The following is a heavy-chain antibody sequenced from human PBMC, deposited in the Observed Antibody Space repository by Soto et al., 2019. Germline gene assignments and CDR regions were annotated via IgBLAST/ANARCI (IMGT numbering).Heavy chain of an antibody. CDR2: IIPIFGKV. J-gene: IGHJ6*02. CDR1: GGTFRTYA. D-gene: IGHD6-19*01. Sequence: QVQLLQSGAEVKKPGSSVRVSCEASGGTFRTYAISWVRQAPGQGLEWMGEIIPIFGKVNYAQKFQGRVTITAVESTTTVYMDLRSLTSEDTAVYSCANGAVAGTPTSYYYYGMDLWGQGTTVTVS. V-gene: IGHV1-69*12. CDR3: ANGAVAGTPTSYYYYGMDL.